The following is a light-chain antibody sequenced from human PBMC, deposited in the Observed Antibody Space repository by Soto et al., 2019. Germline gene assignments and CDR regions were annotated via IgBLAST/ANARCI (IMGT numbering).Light chain of an antibody. Sequence: EIVLTQSPVTLSLSPGERATLSCRASQSVNSLAWYQQKPGQAPRLLIYDVSNRATGIPARFSGSGSGTDFTLSISSLGPEDIAVYYCQHRTKGLTFGGGTKVDIK. V-gene: IGKV3-11*01. CDR2: DVS. J-gene: IGKJ4*01. CDR3: QHRTKGLT. CDR1: QSVNS.